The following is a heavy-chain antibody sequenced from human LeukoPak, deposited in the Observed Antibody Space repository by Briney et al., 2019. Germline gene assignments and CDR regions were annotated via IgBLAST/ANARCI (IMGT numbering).Heavy chain of an antibody. CDR2: IYTTGST. CDR3: ARAPTSSTSSSSPFDI. V-gene: IGHV4-4*07. CDR1: GDSISSCY. D-gene: IGHD2-2*01. J-gene: IGHJ3*02. Sequence: SETLSLTCTVSGDSISSCYWSWIRQPAEKGLEWIGRIYTTGSTDYNPSLKSRVTMSVDTSKNQFSLKLTSVTVADTALYYCARAPTSSTSSSSPFDIWGQGTMVTVSS.